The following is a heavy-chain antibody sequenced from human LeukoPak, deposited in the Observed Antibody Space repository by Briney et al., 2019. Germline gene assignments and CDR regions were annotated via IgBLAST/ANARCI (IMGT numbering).Heavy chain of an antibody. V-gene: IGHV7-4-1*02. J-gene: IGHJ6*02. Sequence: GASVKVSCKASGYTFTSYAMNWVRQAPGQGLEWMGWINTNTGNPTYAQGFTGRFVFSLDTSVSTAYLQISSLKAEDTAVYYCARDGNVVVVAAIAGYYYYGMDVWGQGTTVTVSS. CDR1: GYTFTSYA. CDR2: INTNTGNP. CDR3: ARDGNVVVVAAIAGYYYYGMDV. D-gene: IGHD2-15*01.